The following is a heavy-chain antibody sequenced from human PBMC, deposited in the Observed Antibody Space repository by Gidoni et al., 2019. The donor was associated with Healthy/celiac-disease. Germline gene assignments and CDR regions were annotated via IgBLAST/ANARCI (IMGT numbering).Heavy chain of an antibody. CDR2: IYPGDSET. J-gene: IGHJ4*02. D-gene: IGHD6-13*01. CDR3: ARNEGGGQQLRPPEEYYFDY. CDR1: GYSFTSYW. Sequence: EVQLVQSGAEVKKPGESLKISCKGSGYSFTSYWIGWVRQMPGKGLEWMGIIYPGDSETRYSPSFQGQVTISADKSISTAYLQWGSLKASDTAMYYCARNEGGGQQLRPPEEYYFDYWGQGTLVTVSS. V-gene: IGHV5-51*01.